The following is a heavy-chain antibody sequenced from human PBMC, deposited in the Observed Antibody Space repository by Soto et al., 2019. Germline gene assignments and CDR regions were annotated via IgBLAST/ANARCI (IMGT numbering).Heavy chain of an antibody. J-gene: IGHJ6*02. CDR3: ARGKNSGYESLYYYGMDV. D-gene: IGHD5-12*01. CDR1: GFTFSSYA. CDR2: ISYDGSNK. Sequence: GESLKISCAASGFTFSSYAMHWVRQAPGKGLEWVAVISYDGSNKYYADSVKGRFTISRDNSKNTLYLQMTSLRAEATAVYYCARGKNSGYESLYYYGMDVWGQGTTVTVSS. V-gene: IGHV3-30-3*01.